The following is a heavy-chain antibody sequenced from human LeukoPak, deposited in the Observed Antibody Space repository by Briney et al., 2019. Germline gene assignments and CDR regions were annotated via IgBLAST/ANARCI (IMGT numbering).Heavy chain of an antibody. CDR1: GYTFTSYG. CDR2: ISAYNGNT. CDR3: ARVKIAGANDY. D-gene: IGHD3-22*01. Sequence: AASVKVSCKASGYTFTSYGISWVRQAPGQGLEWMGWISAYNGNTNYAQKLQGRVTMTTDTSTSTACMELRSLRSDDTAVYYCARVKIAGANDYWGQGTLVTVSS. V-gene: IGHV1-18*01. J-gene: IGHJ4*02.